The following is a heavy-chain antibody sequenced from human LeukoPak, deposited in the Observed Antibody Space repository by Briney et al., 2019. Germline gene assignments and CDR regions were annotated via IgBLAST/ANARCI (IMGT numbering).Heavy chain of an antibody. CDR2: INHSGST. CDR1: GGSISSYY. D-gene: IGHD3-22*01. V-gene: IGHV4-34*01. J-gene: IGHJ5*02. Sequence: SETLSLTCTVSGGSISSYYWSWIRQPPGKGLEWIGEINHSGSTNYNPSLKSRVTISVDTSKNQFSLKLSSVTAADTAVYYCARVQGYYYDSSGYYPWGQGTLVTVSS. CDR3: ARVQGYYYDSSGYYP.